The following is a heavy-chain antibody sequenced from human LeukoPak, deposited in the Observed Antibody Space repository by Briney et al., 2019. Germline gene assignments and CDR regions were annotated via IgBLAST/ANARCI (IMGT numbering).Heavy chain of an antibody. CDR3: VRDMGYYDKV. Sequence: GSLRLSCATSGFTFSTSWMRWVRQAPGKGLVWVSRINTDGNTRDYADSVKGRFTISRDNAKNTLYLQMNSLRAEDTAIYYCVRDMGYYDKVWGQGTLVTVSS. D-gene: IGHD3-22*01. J-gene: IGHJ4*02. CDR2: INTDGNTR. CDR1: GFTFSTSW. V-gene: IGHV3-74*01.